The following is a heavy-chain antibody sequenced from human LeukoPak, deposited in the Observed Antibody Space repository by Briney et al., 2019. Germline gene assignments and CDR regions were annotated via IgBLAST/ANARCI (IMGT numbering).Heavy chain of an antibody. Sequence: ASVKVSCKASGGTFSSYAISWVRQAPGQGLEWVGGTIPIFGTANYAQKFQGRVTITADESTSTAYMELSSLRSEDTAVYYCARDNEDCSSTSCYAGPVLDYWGQGTLVTVSS. D-gene: IGHD2-2*01. CDR3: ARDNEDCSSTSCYAGPVLDY. CDR1: GGTFSSYA. J-gene: IGHJ4*02. V-gene: IGHV1-69*13. CDR2: TIPIFGTA.